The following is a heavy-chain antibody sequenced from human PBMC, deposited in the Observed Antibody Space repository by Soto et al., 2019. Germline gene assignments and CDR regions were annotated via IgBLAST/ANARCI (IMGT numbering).Heavy chain of an antibody. D-gene: IGHD3-10*01. CDR3: TRRPHDDYGSAYYNWFDP. Sequence: GGSLRLSCAASGFTFSSYAMHWVRQAPGKGLEWVAVISYDGSDKYYADSVKGRFTISRDNSKNTLNLQMNSLKTEDTAVYYCTRRPHDDYGSAYYNWFDPWGQGTLVTVSS. V-gene: IGHV3-30*03. CDR1: GFTFSSYA. CDR2: ISYDGSDK. J-gene: IGHJ5*02.